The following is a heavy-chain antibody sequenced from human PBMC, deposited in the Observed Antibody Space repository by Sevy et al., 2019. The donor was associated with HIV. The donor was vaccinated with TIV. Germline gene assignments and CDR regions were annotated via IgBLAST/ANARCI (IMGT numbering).Heavy chain of an antibody. D-gene: IGHD5-18*01. V-gene: IGHV4-4*07. J-gene: IGHJ5*02. Sequence: SETLSLTCTVSGGSISSYYWSWIRQPAGKGLEWIGRIYTSGSTNYNPSLKSRVTMSVDTSKNQFSLKLSSVTAADTAVYYCARDKNRGQLNPDNWFDPWGQGTLVTVSS. CDR1: GGSISSYY. CDR3: ARDKNRGQLNPDNWFDP. CDR2: IYTSGST.